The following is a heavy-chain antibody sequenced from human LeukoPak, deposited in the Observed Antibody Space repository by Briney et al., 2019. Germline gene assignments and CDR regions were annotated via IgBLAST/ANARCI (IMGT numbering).Heavy chain of an antibody. J-gene: IGHJ4*02. CDR2: ISSSGRPI. D-gene: IGHD4-17*01. V-gene: IGHV3-48*01. Sequence: GGSRRLSCAASGFTFTSYSMNWVRQAPGKGLEWVSYISSSGRPIYYADSVKGRFTISRDNAKDSLYLQMNSLRAEDTAVYYCAREREHDYGTDYWGQGTLVTVSS. CDR1: GFTFTSYS. CDR3: AREREHDYGTDY.